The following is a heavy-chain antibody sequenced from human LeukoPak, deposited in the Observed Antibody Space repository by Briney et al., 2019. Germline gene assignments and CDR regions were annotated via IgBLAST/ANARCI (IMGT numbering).Heavy chain of an antibody. J-gene: IGHJ6*03. V-gene: IGHV1-69*05. D-gene: IGHD3-22*01. CDR2: IITIFGTA. CDR1: GGTFSSYA. CDR3: ASLNYYDSSGRDYYYYYIDV. Sequence: SVKVSCKASGGTFSSYAISWVRQAPGQGLEWMGGIITIFGTANYAQKFQGRVTITTDESTSTAYMELSSLRSEDTAVYYCASLNYYDSSGRDYYYYYIDVWGKGTTVTVSS.